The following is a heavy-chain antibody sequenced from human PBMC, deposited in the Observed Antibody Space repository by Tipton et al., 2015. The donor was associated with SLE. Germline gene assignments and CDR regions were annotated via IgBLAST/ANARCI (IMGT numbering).Heavy chain of an antibody. CDR2: IYYSGST. CDR1: GGSISSSSYY. V-gene: IGHV4-39*07. Sequence: LRLSCTVSGGSISSSSYYWGWIRQPPGKGLEWIGSIYYSGSTYYNPSLKSRVTISVDTSKNQFSLKLSSVTAADTAVYYCARIRFNWFDPWGQGTLVTVSS. D-gene: IGHD3-3*01. J-gene: IGHJ5*02. CDR3: ARIRFNWFDP.